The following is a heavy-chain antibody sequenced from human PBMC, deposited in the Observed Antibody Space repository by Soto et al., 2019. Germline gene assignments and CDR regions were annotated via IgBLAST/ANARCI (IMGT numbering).Heavy chain of an antibody. CDR1: GGSLSGYY. CDR2: IYYSGST. Sequence: QVQLQESGPGLVKPSETLSLTCTVSGGSLSGYYWSWIRQPPGKGLEWIGYIYYSGSTIYNPSLKSRVTISVDTSKNQFSLKLPSVTAADTAVYYCARASDFDNWGQGTLVTVSS. CDR3: ARASDFDN. V-gene: IGHV4-59*01. J-gene: IGHJ4*02.